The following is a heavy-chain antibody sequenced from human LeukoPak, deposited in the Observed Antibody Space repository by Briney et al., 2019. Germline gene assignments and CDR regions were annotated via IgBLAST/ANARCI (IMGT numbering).Heavy chain of an antibody. Sequence: ASVKASCKADGDTLGNYGISWVRQAPGQGLEWMGWISVYNGNTKYAQKFQGRVTMTADTSTSTSYMELSSLRSEDTAVYCCARGASSVSWDYWGQGTLVTVSS. J-gene: IGHJ4*02. CDR3: ARGASSVSWDY. V-gene: IGHV1-18*01. CDR2: ISVYNGNT. D-gene: IGHD6-6*01. CDR1: GDTLGNYG.